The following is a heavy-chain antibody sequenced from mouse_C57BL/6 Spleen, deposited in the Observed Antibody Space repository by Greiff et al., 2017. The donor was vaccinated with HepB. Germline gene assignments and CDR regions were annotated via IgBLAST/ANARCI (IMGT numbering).Heavy chain of an antibody. CDR1: GYTFTDYY. V-gene: IGHV1-76*01. J-gene: IGHJ1*03. D-gene: IGHD1-1*01. CDR2: IYPGSGNT. CDR3: ARYYYGSSYEYFDV. Sequence: VQLQQSGAELVRPGASVKLSCKASGYTFTDYYINWVKQRPGQGLEWIARIYPGSGNTYYNEKFKGKATLTAEKSSSTAYMQLSSLTSEDSAVYFCARYYYGSSYEYFDVWGTGTTVTVSS.